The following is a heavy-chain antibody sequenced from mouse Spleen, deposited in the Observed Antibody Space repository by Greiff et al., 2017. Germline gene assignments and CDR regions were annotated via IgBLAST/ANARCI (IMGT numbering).Heavy chain of an antibody. J-gene: IGHJ3*01. CDR2: ISDGGSYT. Sequence: EVQLQQSGGGLVKPGGSLKLSCAASGFTFSSYAMSWVRQTPEKRLEWVATISDGGSYTYYPDNVKGRFTISRDNAKNNLYLQMSHLKSEDTAMYYCARVNDYAAWFAYWGQGTLVTVSA. D-gene: IGHD2-4*01. CDR1: GFTFSSYA. CDR3: ARVNDYAAWFAY. V-gene: IGHV5-4*01.